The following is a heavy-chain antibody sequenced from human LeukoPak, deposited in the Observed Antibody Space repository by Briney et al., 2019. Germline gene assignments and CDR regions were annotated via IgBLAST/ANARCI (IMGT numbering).Heavy chain of an antibody. V-gene: IGHV4-34*01. J-gene: IGHJ5*02. CDR3: ARRRRYYYGSGSYYKSNWFDP. Sequence: SETLSLACAVYVGSFSGYYWGWIRQPPRKGLEWIGGINHSGSTNYNPSLKSRVTISVDTSKNQFSLKLSSVTAADTAVYYCARRRRYYYGSGSYYKSNWFDPWGQGTLVTVSS. D-gene: IGHD3-10*01. CDR2: INHSGST. CDR1: VGSFSGYY.